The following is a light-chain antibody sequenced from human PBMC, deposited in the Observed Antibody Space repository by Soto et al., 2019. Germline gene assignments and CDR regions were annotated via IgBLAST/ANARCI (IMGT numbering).Light chain of an antibody. CDR1: SSDVGGYNY. CDR3: SSYTSSSTPYV. CDR2: DVS. Sequence: QSVLTQPASGSGSPGQSSTISCTGTSSDVGGYNYVSWYQQHPGKAPKLMIYDVSNRPSGVSNRFSGSKSGNTASLTISGLPAEDGADYYCSSYTSSSTPYVFGTGTKVTVL. V-gene: IGLV2-14*01. J-gene: IGLJ1*01.